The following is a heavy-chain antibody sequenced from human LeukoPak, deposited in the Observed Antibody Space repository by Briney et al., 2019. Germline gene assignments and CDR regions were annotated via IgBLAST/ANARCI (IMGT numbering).Heavy chain of an antibody. Sequence: ASETLSLTCTVSGGSISSYYWSWIRQPPGKGLEWIGYIYYSGSTNYNPSLKSRVTISVDTSKNQFSLKVSSVTAADTAVYYCARDSRNFDYWGQGTLVTVSS. CDR1: GGSISSYY. V-gene: IGHV4-59*12. CDR2: IYYSGST. D-gene: IGHD2-2*01. J-gene: IGHJ4*02. CDR3: ARDSRNFDY.